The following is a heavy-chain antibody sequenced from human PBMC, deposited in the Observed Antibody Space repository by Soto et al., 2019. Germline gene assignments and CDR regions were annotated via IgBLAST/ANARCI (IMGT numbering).Heavy chain of an antibody. CDR2: INHSGST. Sequence: PSETLSLTCAVYGRSFSGYYWSWIRQPPGKGLEWIGEINHSGSTNYNPSLKSRVTISVDTSKNQFSLKLSSVTAADTAVYYCARARYGSGSYYNYWGQGTLVTVSS. CDR3: ARARYGSGSYYNY. D-gene: IGHD3-10*01. J-gene: IGHJ4*02. CDR1: GRSFSGYY. V-gene: IGHV4-34*01.